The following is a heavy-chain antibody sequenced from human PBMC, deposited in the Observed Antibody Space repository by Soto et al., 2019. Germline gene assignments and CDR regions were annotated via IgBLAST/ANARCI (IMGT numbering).Heavy chain of an antibody. CDR3: AREGRSVAGIKCGFYLANY. V-gene: IGHV4-39*02. Sequence: QLQLQESGPGLVKPSETLSLTCTVSGGSISSSSYYWGWIRQPPGKGLEWIGSIYYSGSTYYNPSLKSRVTISVDTSKNQFSLKLSSVTAADTAVYYCAREGRSVAGIKCGFYLANYWGQGTLVTVSS. CDR2: IYYSGST. J-gene: IGHJ4*02. CDR1: GGSISSSSYY. D-gene: IGHD6-19*01.